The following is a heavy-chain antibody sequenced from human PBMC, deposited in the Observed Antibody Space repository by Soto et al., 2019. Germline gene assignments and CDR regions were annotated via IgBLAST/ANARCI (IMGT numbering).Heavy chain of an antibody. D-gene: IGHD3-10*01. J-gene: IGHJ4*02. V-gene: IGHV3-48*04. CDR2: LARDSNVV. Sequence: GGSLRLSCAASEFTFSNYNMHWVRQAPGKELEWVSYLARDSNVVHYADSVKGRFSVSRDNAKNSLYLQMNSLRAEDTAVYYCARDGNYNVDYWGQGTRVTVS. CDR3: ARDGNYNVDY. CDR1: EFTFSNYN.